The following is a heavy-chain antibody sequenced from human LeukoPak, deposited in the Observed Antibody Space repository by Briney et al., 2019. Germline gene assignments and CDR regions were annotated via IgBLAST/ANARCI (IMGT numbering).Heavy chain of an antibody. CDR2: IRYDGSNK. D-gene: IGHD2-2*01. V-gene: IGHV3-30*02. J-gene: IGHJ4*02. CDR1: GFTFSSYG. CDR3: AKDSRAYQLLSFGYFDY. Sequence: PGGSLRLSCAASGFTFSSYGMHWVRQAPGKGLEWVAFIRYDGSNKYYADSVKGRFTISRDNSKNTLYLQMNSLRAEDTAVYYCAKDSRAYQLLSFGYFDYWGQGTLVTVSS.